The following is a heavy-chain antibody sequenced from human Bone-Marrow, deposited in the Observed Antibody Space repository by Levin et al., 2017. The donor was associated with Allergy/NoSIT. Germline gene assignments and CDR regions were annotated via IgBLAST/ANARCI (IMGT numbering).Heavy chain of an antibody. J-gene: IGHJ3*02. Sequence: PGESLKISCKGSGYSFSTYWIAWVRQMPGQGLEWMGIIYPGDSDTRYSPSFQGQVTISADKSISTAYLQWSSLKASDTAMYYCARHPMTTVTIPNAFDIWGQGTMVTVSS. CDR1: GYSFSTYW. CDR2: IYPGDSDT. V-gene: IGHV5-51*01. CDR3: ARHPMTTVTIPNAFDI. D-gene: IGHD4-11*01.